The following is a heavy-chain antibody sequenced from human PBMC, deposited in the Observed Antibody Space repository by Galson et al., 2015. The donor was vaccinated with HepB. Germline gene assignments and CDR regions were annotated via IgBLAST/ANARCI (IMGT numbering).Heavy chain of an antibody. V-gene: IGHV3-30*04. J-gene: IGHJ6*02. CDR2: ISYDGTKK. CDR1: GFTFSTYA. D-gene: IGHD6-13*01. CDR3: ARDEFDQQQVVGYYYYGMDV. Sequence: SLRLSCAASGFTFSTYAMHWVRQAPGKGLERVAVISYDGTKKYYADSVKGRFTISRDNSKDTLYLQMNSLRADDTSLYYCARDEFDQQQVVGYYYYGMDVWGQGTTVTVSS.